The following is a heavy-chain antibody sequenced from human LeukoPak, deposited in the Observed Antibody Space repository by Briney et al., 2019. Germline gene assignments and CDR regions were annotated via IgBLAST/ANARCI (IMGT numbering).Heavy chain of an antibody. J-gene: IGHJ4*02. Sequence: SEPLSLTCTVSGGSVSSGSSFWSWIRQPPGKGLEWIGYIYHSGNTHYNPYLKSRVTISVDTSKSQLSLKLNSVTAADTAVYYCARDRNYYDSSGYYFANWGQGTLVTVSS. D-gene: IGHD3-22*01. V-gene: IGHV4-61*01. CDR2: IYHSGNT. CDR3: ARDRNYYDSSGYYFAN. CDR1: GGSVSSGSSF.